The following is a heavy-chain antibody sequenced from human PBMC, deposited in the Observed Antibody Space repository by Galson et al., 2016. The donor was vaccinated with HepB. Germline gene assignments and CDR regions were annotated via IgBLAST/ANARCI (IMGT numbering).Heavy chain of an antibody. CDR1: SGPFSAYS. D-gene: IGHD6-13*01. CDR2: TSHRGST. J-gene: IGHJ4*02. V-gene: IGHV4-34*01. Sequence: SETLSLTCAVYSGPFSAYSWNWIRQPPGGGLEWIGETSHRGSTNYSPSLQRRVTITVDTSKNQFSLKLTSVTAADTAVYYCASSSNWYIFDYWGPGSLVSVSS. CDR3: ASSSNWYIFDY.